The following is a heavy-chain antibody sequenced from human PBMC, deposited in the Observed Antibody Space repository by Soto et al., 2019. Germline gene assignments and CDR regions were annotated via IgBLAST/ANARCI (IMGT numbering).Heavy chain of an antibody. V-gene: IGHV4-59*01. Sequence: SETLSLTCTLSGGSISNYYWTWIRQPPGKRLEWIGYIYYDGSTNYSPSLKSRVTISVDTSKNQFSLKLSSVTAADTAVYYCARTYGDYVFDYWGQGTLVTVSS. J-gene: IGHJ4*02. CDR2: IYYDGST. CDR3: ARTYGDYVFDY. D-gene: IGHD4-17*01. CDR1: GGSISNYY.